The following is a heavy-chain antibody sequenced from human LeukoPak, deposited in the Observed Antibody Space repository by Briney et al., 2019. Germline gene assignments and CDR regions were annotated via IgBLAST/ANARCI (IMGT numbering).Heavy chain of an antibody. D-gene: IGHD3-22*01. CDR3: ARVDYDSSAYYYSRLHAFDI. V-gene: IGHV1-18*01. CDR1: GYTFTSYG. CDR2: ISAYNGNT. Sequence: ASVKVSCKASGYTFTSYGISWVRQAPGQGLEWMGWISAYNGNTNYAQKLQGRVTMTTDTSTSTAYMELRSLRSDDTAVYYCARVDYDSSAYYYSRLHAFDIWGQGTMVTVSS. J-gene: IGHJ3*02.